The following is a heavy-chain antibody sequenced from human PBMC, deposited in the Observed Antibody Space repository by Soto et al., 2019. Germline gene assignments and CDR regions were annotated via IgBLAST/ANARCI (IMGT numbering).Heavy chain of an antibody. CDR1: GGSISSSTYY. CDR3: ARRGGPADF. D-gene: IGHD2-15*01. V-gene: IGHV4-39*01. CDR2: IYFGGST. J-gene: IGHJ4*02. Sequence: QLQLQESGPGLVKPSETLSLTCTVSGGSISSSTYYWGWIRQPPGKGLEWLGSIYFGGSTYYNPSLTSRVTISVDTSKSQFSLKLSSVTAADTAVYYCARRGGPADFWGQGTLVTVSS.